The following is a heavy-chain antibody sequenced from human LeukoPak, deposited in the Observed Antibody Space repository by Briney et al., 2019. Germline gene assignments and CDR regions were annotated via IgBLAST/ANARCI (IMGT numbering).Heavy chain of an antibody. CDR3: ARISIHDTFDI. D-gene: IGHD6-6*01. V-gene: IGHV3-21*01. CDR1: GFTFSSYS. J-gene: IGHJ3*02. CDR2: ISSSSSYI. Sequence: PGGCLRLSCAASGFTFSSYSMNWVRQAPGKGLEWVSSISSSSSYIYYAHSVKGRFTISRDNAKNSLYLQMNSLRAEDTAVYYCARISIHDTFDIWGQGTMVTVSS.